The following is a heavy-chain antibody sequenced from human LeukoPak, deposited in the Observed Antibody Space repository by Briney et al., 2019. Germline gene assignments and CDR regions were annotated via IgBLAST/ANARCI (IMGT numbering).Heavy chain of an antibody. D-gene: IGHD2-15*01. V-gene: IGHV3-30*04. J-gene: IGHJ4*02. CDR2: ISYDGSNK. Sequence: SGGSLRLSCAASGFTFSSYAMHWVRQAPGKGLEWVAVISYDGSNKYYADSVEGRFTISRDNSKNTLYLQMNSLRAEDTAVYYCARDTRRLGGSCDYWGQGTLVTVSS. CDR3: ARDTRRLGGSCDY. CDR1: GFTFSSYA.